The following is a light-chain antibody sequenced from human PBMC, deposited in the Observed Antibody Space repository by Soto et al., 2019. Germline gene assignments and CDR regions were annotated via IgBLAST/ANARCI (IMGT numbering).Light chain of an antibody. J-gene: IGKJ1*01. CDR3: QQYNNWPPWT. CDR2: GPS. V-gene: IGKV3-15*01. CDR1: QSVSYN. Sequence: EIMMTQSPSTLSVSPGERATLSCRASQSVSYNLAWYQHKPGQAPRLLIYGPSTRATGIPARFSGSGSGTEFTLTISSLQSEDFALYYCQQYNNWPPWTFGQGTKVDI.